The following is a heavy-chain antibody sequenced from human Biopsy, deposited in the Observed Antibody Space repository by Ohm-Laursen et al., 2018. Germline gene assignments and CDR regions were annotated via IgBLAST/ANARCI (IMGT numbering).Heavy chain of an antibody. V-gene: IGHV4-59*11. J-gene: IGHJ4*02. Sequence: TLSLTCPVSGGSFTGHYWSWIRQPPGKGLEWIGHISYTGYTRYNASLKSRVTISVDTSRNHFSLRLSSLTAADTAVYYCARGSNDFGGLYFPRWGQGTLLTVSS. D-gene: IGHD4-23*01. CDR2: ISYTGYT. CDR1: GGSFTGHY. CDR3: ARGSNDFGGLYFPR.